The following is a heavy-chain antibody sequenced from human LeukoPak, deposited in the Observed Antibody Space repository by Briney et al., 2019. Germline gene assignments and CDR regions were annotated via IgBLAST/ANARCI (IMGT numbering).Heavy chain of an antibody. V-gene: IGHV3-30*18. Sequence: GGSLRLSCAASGSSFSSFGMHWVRQAPGKGLEWVAVISYDGSNKYYADSVKGRFTISRDNSKNTLYLQMNSLRAEDTAVYYCAKDPYYYDSSGYPHYWGQGTLVTVSS. CDR2: ISYDGSNK. J-gene: IGHJ4*02. CDR1: GSSFSSFG. CDR3: AKDPYYYDSSGYPHY. D-gene: IGHD3-22*01.